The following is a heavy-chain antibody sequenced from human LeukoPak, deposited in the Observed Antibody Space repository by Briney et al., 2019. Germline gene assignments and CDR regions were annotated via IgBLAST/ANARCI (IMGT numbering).Heavy chain of an antibody. Sequence: GGSLRLSCAASGFTFSSYAMHWVRQAPGKGLEWVAVISYDGSNKYYADSVKGRFTISRDNSKNTLYLQINSLRAEDTAVYYCARGKGFYYYGMDVWGQGTTVTVSS. V-gene: IGHV3-30-3*01. CDR2: ISYDGSNK. CDR3: ARGKGFYYYGMDV. CDR1: GFTFSSYA. J-gene: IGHJ6*02.